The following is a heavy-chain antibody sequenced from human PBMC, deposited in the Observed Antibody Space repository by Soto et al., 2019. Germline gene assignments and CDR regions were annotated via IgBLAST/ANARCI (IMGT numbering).Heavy chain of an antibody. D-gene: IGHD3-10*01. CDR1: GDTFNFYS. J-gene: IGHJ4*02. CDR2: VNPILSMS. V-gene: IGHV1-69*02. Sequence: QVQLVQAGAEVKRPGSSVKVSCKASGDTFNFYSINWVRQAPGVGLEWVGRVNPILSMSNDAQRFQGRVTMTADKSTSTAYMEVRRLRSEDTVIYYCVSSYGSGYRGFDYWGQGALVTVSS. CDR3: VSSYGSGYRGFDY.